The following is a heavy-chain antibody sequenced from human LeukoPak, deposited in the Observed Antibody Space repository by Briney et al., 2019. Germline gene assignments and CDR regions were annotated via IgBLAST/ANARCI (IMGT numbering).Heavy chain of an antibody. CDR1: GGSISSYY. J-gene: IGHJ5*02. CDR2: IYTSGST. D-gene: IGHD6-13*01. CDR3: ARGWQQLVPGWFDP. Sequence: SETLSLTCTVSGGSISSYYWSWIRQPAGKGLEWIGRIYTSGSTNYNPSLKSRVTMSVDTSKNQFPLKLSSVTAADTAVYYCARGWQQLVPGWFDPWGQGTLVTVSS. V-gene: IGHV4-4*07.